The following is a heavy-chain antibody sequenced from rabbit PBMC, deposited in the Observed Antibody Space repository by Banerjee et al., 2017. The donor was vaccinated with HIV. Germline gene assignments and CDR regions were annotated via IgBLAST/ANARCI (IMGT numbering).Heavy chain of an antibody. CDR2: IYTGNVKT. CDR1: GFDFRRGYD. CDR3: ARDTSSSFSSYGMDL. J-gene: IGHJ6*01. Sequence: QEQLVESGGGLVKPGGTLTLTCTASGFDFRRGYDTFWGRQAPEKGLKWIGCIYTGNVKTYYASWAKGRFPISKAASTAVTLQMTSLAAADTAPYFCARDTSSSFSSYGMDLWGPGTLVTVS. D-gene: IGHD1-1*01. V-gene: IGHV1S45*01.